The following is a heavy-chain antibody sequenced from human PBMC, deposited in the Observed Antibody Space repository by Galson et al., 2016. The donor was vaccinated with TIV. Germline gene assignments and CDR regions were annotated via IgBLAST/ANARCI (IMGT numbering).Heavy chain of an antibody. CDR2: IDPTYGGT. CDR1: GNIFTRDY. J-gene: IGHJ1*01. D-gene: IGHD7-27*01. V-gene: IGHV1-46*03. CDR3: IRVLGPLREF. Sequence: SVKVSCKASGNIFTRDYVHWVRQAPGQGLEWTGGIDPTYGGTTFAQKFQALVTMTRDTSTSTVYMEVSGLKSDDIAVCYCIRVLGPLREFWGQGNLVTVSA.